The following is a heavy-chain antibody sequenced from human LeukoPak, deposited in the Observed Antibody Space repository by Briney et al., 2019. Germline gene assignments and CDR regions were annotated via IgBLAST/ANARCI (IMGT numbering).Heavy chain of an antibody. Sequence: GGSLRLSCVVSEFTASNYWMSWVRHAPGKGLEWVANIKKDGSQENYVDSVKGRFTISRDNAKNSVYLQMNSLVAEDTAVYYCVREWAGGLAAAGTRIEGSYWGQGTQVTVSS. D-gene: IGHD6-13*01. CDR2: IKKDGSQE. CDR1: EFTASNYW. V-gene: IGHV3-7*01. J-gene: IGHJ4*02. CDR3: VREWAGGLAAAGTRIEGSY.